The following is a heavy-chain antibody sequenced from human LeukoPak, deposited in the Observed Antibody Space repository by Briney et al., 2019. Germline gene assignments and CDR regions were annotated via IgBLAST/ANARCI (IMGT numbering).Heavy chain of an antibody. CDR3: VLFLRYLDC. D-gene: IGHD2-21*01. Sequence: PSETLSLTCTVSGGSISSSSYYWGWIRQPPGKGLEWIGSIYYSGSTYYNPSLKSRVTISVDTSKNQFSLKLSSVTAADTAVYYCVLFLRYLDCWGQGTLVTVSS. CDR2: IYYSGST. CDR1: GGSISSSSYY. J-gene: IGHJ4*02. V-gene: IGHV4-39*01.